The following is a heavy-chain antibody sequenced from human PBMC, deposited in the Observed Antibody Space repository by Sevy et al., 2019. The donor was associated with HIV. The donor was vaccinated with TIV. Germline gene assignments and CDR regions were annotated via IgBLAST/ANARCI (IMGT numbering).Heavy chain of an antibody. CDR2: MSYNGNKK. J-gene: IGHJ4*02. V-gene: IGHV3-30*04. CDR1: GFSFSRSP. D-gene: IGHD6-19*01. Sequence: GGSLRLSCAASGFSFSRSPMHWVRQAPGKGLEWVAVMSYNGNKKYNGDSVKGRFTISRDNSKNTLYLQMNSLTAEDTAVYYCAKAGVRVGGTFDLFYFDYWGQGTLVTVSS. CDR3: AKAGVRVGGTFDLFYFDY.